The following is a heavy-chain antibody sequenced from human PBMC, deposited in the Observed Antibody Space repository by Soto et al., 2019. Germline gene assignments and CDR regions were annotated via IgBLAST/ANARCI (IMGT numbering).Heavy chain of an antibody. D-gene: IGHD4-17*01. CDR2: TYYSGST. CDR3: ASHLVTTVLCRNAFDI. V-gene: IGHV4-30-4*02. CDR1: GGSIISGAYY. J-gene: IGHJ3*02. Sequence: SETLSLTCTVSGGSIISGAYYWSWVGQPPGKGLEWIAYTYYSGSTYYNPSLKSRGTISGDTSKNQLCLNLRSVTARDTAVYDCASHLVTTVLCRNAFDIWGQGTMVTVSS.